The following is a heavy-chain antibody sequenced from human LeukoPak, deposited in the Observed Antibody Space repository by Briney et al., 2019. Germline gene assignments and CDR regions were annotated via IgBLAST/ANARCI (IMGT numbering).Heavy chain of an antibody. CDR2: TYYRSTWYN. CDR1: GDSVSSNSVT. V-gene: IGHV6-1*01. Sequence: SQTLSLTCALSGDSVSSNSVTWNWIRQSPSRGLEWLGRTYYRSTWYNDYAISVRGRITVNPDTSKNQFSLHLNSVTPEDTAVYYCARRLTQYDCFDPWGQGILVTVSS. J-gene: IGHJ5*02. CDR3: ARRLTQYDCFDP. D-gene: IGHD2-2*01.